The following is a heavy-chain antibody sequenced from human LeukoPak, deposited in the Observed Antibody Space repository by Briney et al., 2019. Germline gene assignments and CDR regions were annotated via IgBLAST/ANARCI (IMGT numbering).Heavy chain of an antibody. CDR3: ARDGLGLAAAGTSWFDP. J-gene: IGHJ5*02. CDR2: INPSGGST. D-gene: IGHD6-13*01. V-gene: IGHV1-46*01. CDR1: GYTFTSYY. Sequence: ASVKVSFKASGYTFTSYYMHWVRQAPGQGLEWMGIINPSGGSTSYAQKFQGRVTMTRDTSTSTVYMELSSLRSEDTAVYYCARDGLGLAAAGTSWFDPWGQGTLVTVSS.